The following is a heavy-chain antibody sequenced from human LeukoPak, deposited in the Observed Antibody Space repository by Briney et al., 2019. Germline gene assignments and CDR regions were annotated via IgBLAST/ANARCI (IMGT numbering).Heavy chain of an antibody. CDR3: AREPAFPLRFGELAHAFDI. Sequence: GSSVKVSCKASGGTFSSYAISWVRQAPGQGLEWMGGIIPIFGTANYAQKFQGRVTITEDESTSTAYMELSSLRSEDTAVYYCAREPAFPLRFGELAHAFDIWGQGTMVTVSS. J-gene: IGHJ3*02. V-gene: IGHV1-69*01. D-gene: IGHD3-10*01. CDR2: IIPIFGTA. CDR1: GGTFSSYA.